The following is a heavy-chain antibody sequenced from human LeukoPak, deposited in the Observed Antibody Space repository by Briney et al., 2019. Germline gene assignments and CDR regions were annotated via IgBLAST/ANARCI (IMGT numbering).Heavy chain of an antibody. J-gene: IGHJ4*02. D-gene: IGHD1-7*01. Sequence: SETLSLTCAVSGGSFSGHYCSWIRPAPGKGLEWIGEIDHSGTADSNPSLKRRVTISVDTSKNEFSLRLNSVTAADTAVYYCARGVYGTTATFEFWGQGTLVTVSS. CDR2: IDHSGTA. V-gene: IGHV4-34*01. CDR3: ARGVYGTTATFEF. CDR1: GGSFSGHY.